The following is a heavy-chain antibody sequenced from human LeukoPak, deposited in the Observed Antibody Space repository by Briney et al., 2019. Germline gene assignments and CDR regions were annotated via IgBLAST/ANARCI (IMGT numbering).Heavy chain of an antibody. Sequence: SETLSLTCAVSGDSFSSHYWTWIRQPPGRGLEWIGYISYIGTTNYNPSLKSRVTTSIDTSKNQFSLKLSSVTTADTAVYYCARDLVTVTKGFDIWGLGTMVSVSS. CDR2: ISYIGTT. CDR1: GDSFSSHY. J-gene: IGHJ3*02. CDR3: ARDLVTVTKGFDI. D-gene: IGHD4-17*01. V-gene: IGHV4-59*11.